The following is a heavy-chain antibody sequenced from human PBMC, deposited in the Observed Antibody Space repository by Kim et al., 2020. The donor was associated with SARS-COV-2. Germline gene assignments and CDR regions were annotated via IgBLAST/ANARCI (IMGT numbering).Heavy chain of an antibody. CDR3: AREYSSSWYGWFDP. CDR1: GYTFTSYA. V-gene: IGHV7-4-1*02. CDR2: INTNTGNP. D-gene: IGHD6-13*01. Sequence: ASVKVSCKASGYTFTSYAMNWVRQAPGQGLEWMGWINTNTGNPTYAQGFTGRFVFSLDTSVSTAYLQISSLKAEDTAVYYCAREYSSSWYGWFDPWGQGTLVTVSS. J-gene: IGHJ5*02.